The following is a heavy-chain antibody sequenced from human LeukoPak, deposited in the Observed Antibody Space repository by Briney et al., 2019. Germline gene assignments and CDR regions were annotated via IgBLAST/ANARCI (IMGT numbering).Heavy chain of an antibody. J-gene: IGHJ4*01. Sequence: SETLSLTCTVSGGSISSGSYYWSWIRQPPGKGLEWIGSIYHSGSTYYNPSLKSRVTISVDTSKNQFSLKLSSVTAADTAVYYCARWGSNMAREKGDHWGQGTLVTVSS. V-gene: IGHV4-39*07. CDR2: IYHSGST. D-gene: IGHD3-10*01. CDR3: ARWGSNMAREKGDH. CDR1: GGSISSGSYY.